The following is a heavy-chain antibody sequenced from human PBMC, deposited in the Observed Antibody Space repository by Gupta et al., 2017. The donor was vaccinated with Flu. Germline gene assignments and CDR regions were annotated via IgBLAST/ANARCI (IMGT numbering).Heavy chain of an antibody. Sequence: EVQLVQSGAEVRKPGTAVKISCKFSGDYFTDHNIYWVQQAPGKGLEWMGFVDPEDGEARYADRFQDRVIMTADTSINTAYMELNSLTSEDTAIYYCAFFQDPVAVPGTLRNYYYLGLNVWGQGTTVIVS. J-gene: IGHJ6*02. V-gene: IGHV1-69-2*01. D-gene: IGHD2-21*01. CDR2: VDPEDGEA. CDR3: AFFQDPVAVPGTLRNYYYLGLNV. CDR1: GDYFTDHN.